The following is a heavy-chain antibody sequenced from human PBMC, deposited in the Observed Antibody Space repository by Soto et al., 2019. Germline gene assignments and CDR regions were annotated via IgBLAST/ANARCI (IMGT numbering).Heavy chain of an antibody. D-gene: IGHD6-19*01. J-gene: IGHJ4*02. Sequence: QVTLKESGPVLVNPTETLTLTCTVSGFSLSNARMGVSWIRQPPGKALEWLAHIFSNDEKSYSTSLKSRLTISKDTSKSQVVLTMTNMDPVDTATYYCARVKQWLKSGYFDYWGQGTLVTVSS. CDR2: IFSNDEK. CDR3: ARVKQWLKSGYFDY. CDR1: GFSLSNARMG. V-gene: IGHV2-26*01.